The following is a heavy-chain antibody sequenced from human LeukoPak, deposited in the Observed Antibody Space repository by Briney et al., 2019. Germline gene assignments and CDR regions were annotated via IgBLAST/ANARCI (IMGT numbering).Heavy chain of an antibody. CDR3: ARGRSLEH. Sequence: SETLSLTCAVYGGSFSGYYWSWIRQPPGKGLEWIGEINHSGSTNYNPSLKSRVTISVDTSKDQFPLKLSSVTAADTAVYYCARGRSLEHWGQGTLVTVSP. J-gene: IGHJ1*01. CDR2: INHSGST. CDR1: GGSFSGYY. V-gene: IGHV4-34*01.